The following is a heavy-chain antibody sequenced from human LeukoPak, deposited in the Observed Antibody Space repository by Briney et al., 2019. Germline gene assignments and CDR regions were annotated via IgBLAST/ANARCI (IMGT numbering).Heavy chain of an antibody. J-gene: IGHJ4*02. Sequence: GGSLRLSCAASGFTFSSFFMAWVRQAPGKGPEWVSTISGGGGTIYYADSMKGRFTISRDNSKNTLYLQMNSLIPEDTAVYYCARQYISGQWYFDYWGQGTLVTVSS. CDR2: ISGGGGTI. CDR3: ARQYISGQWYFDY. CDR1: GFTFSSFF. V-gene: IGHV3-23*01. D-gene: IGHD5-18*01.